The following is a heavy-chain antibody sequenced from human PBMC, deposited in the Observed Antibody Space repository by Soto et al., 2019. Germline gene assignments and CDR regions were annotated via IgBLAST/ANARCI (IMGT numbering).Heavy chain of an antibody. V-gene: IGHV3-7*03. CDR3: ARVPDLLTVAGTCYFDY. D-gene: IGHD6-19*01. J-gene: IGHJ4*02. CDR2: IKQDGSEK. CDR1: GFTFSSYW. Sequence: PGGSLRLSCAASGFTFSSYWMSWVRQAPGKGLEWVANIKQDGSEKYYVDSVKGRFTISRDNAKNSLYLQMNSLRAEDTAVYYCARVPDLLTVAGTCYFDYWGQGTLVTVSS.